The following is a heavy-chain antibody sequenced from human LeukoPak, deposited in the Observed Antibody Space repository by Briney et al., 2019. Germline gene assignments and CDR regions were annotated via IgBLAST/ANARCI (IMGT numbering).Heavy chain of an antibody. CDR2: ISGSGGST. CDR3: AKDSSLISPHIVVVTGYFDY. J-gene: IGHJ4*02. Sequence: PGGSLRLSCAASGFTFSSYAMSWVRQAPGKGLEWVSAISGSGGSTYYADSVKGRFTISRDNSKNTLYLQMNSLRAEDTAVYYCAKDSSLISPHIVVVTGYFDYWGQGTLVTVSS. V-gene: IGHV3-23*01. CDR1: GFTFSSYA. D-gene: IGHD2-21*02.